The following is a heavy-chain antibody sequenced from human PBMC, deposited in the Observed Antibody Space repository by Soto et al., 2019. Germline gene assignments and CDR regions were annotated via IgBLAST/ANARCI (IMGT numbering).Heavy chain of an antibody. Sequence: VQLVESGGGWVQPGGSLRLSCVVSGFTFRNYWMGWVRQAPGKGLEWVANIKEDGSSKYYVDSVNGRFTISRDNAENSLYLQMNSLGAEDTAVYYCARHGSYVFDFWGQGTLVTVSS. CDR3: ARHGSYVFDF. J-gene: IGHJ4*02. V-gene: IGHV3-7*01. D-gene: IGHD3-10*01. CDR2: IKEDGSSK. CDR1: GFTFRNYW.